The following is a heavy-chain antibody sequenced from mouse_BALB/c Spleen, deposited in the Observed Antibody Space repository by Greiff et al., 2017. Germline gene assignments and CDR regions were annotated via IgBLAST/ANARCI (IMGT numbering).Heavy chain of an antibody. V-gene: IGHV14-3*02. D-gene: IGHD2-10*02. J-gene: IGHJ4*01. CDR1: GFNIKDTY. CDR2: IDPANGNT. CDR3: AGYGKGYAMDY. Sequence: EVMLVESGAELVKPGASVKLSCTASGFNIKDTYMHWVKQRPEQGLEWIGRIDPANGNTKYDPKFQGKATITADTSSNTAYLQLSSLTSEDTAVYYCAGYGKGYAMDYWGQGTSVTVSS.